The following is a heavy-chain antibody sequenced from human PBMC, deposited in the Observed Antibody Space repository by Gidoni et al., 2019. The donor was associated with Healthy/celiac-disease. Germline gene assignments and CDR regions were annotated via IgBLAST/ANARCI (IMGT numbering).Heavy chain of an antibody. CDR2: ISYSGST. CDR3: AREGGAGYVDY. Sequence: QVQLQESGPGLVKPSETLSLTCAVSGASISNYYWSWIRQPPGKGLEWIGYISYSGSTNYNPSLKSRVTISVDTPKNQFSLKRSSVTAGDTAGYYCAREGGAGYVDYWGQGTLVTVSS. V-gene: IGHV4-59*01. D-gene: IGHD6-13*01. CDR1: GASISNYY. J-gene: IGHJ4*02.